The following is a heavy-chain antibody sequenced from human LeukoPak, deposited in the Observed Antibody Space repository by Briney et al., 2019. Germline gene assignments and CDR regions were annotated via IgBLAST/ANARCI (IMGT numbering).Heavy chain of an antibody. V-gene: IGHV4-34*01. J-gene: IGHJ5*02. Sequence: KPSETLSLTCAVYGGSFSGYYWSWIRQPPGKGLEWIGEINHSGSTNYNPSLKSRVTISVDTSKNQFSLKLSSVTAADTAVYYCARHLTYCSGGSCYSKYNWFDPWGQGTLVTASS. D-gene: IGHD2-15*01. CDR3: ARHLTYCSGGSCYSKYNWFDP. CDR1: GGSFSGYY. CDR2: INHSGST.